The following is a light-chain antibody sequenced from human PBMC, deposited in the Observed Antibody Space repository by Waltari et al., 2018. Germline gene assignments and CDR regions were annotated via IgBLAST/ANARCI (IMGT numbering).Light chain of an antibody. CDR2: DAS. CDR3: QHRSNWPPFT. J-gene: IGKJ3*01. Sequence: EIVLTQSPATLSLSPGERATLSCRASQGVCRHLAWYQQKPGQTPRLLIYDASSRATGIPARFSGSGSGTDFTLTINSLEPEDFAVYYCQHRSNWPPFTFGPGTKVDIK. CDR1: QGVCRH. V-gene: IGKV3-11*01.